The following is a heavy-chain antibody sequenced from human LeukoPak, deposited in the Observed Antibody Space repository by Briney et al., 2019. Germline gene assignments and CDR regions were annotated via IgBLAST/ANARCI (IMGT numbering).Heavy chain of an antibody. CDR1: GASISSGGYS. D-gene: IGHD3-3*01. V-gene: IGHV4-31*03. J-gene: IGHJ4*02. CDR3: AITIPIIGALGYFDY. Sequence: SQTLSLTCTVSGASISSGGYSWSWVRQHPGKGLEWIGCIYYTGSTYYNPSLERRVTISVATSKNQFSLKVSSVTAADTAVYFCAITIPIIGALGYFDYWGQGTLVTVSS. CDR2: IYYTGST.